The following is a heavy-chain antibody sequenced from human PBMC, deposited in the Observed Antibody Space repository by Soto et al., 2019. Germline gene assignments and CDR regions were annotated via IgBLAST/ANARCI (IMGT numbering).Heavy chain of an antibody. CDR2: IDPSDSYT. D-gene: IGHD3-3*01. Sequence: CESLKVSCKGSGYSFTSYWISWVRQMPGKGLEWMGRIDPSDSYTNYSPSFQGHITISADKSISTAYPQWSSLKASDTAMYYCERQAIFGVVNGMDVWGQGTTVTVSS. V-gene: IGHV5-10-1*01. CDR3: ERQAIFGVVNGMDV. J-gene: IGHJ6*02. CDR1: GYSFTSYW.